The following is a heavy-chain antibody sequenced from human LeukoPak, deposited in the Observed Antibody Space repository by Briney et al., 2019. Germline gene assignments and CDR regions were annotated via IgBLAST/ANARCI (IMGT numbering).Heavy chain of an antibody. Sequence: PSETLSLTCTVSGGSISSYYWSGIRQPPGKGLEWIGYIYYSGSTNYNPSLKSRVTISVDTSKNQFSLKLSSVTAADTAVYYCARSPRGYSYGSDYWGQGTLVTVSS. CDR2: IYYSGST. CDR1: GGSISSYY. D-gene: IGHD5-18*01. J-gene: IGHJ4*02. V-gene: IGHV4-59*01. CDR3: ARSPRGYSYGSDY.